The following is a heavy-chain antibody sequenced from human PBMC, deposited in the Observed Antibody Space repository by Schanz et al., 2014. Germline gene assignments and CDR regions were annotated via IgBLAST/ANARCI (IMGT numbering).Heavy chain of an antibody. J-gene: IGHJ5*02. Sequence: QVQLVQSGAEVKKPGASVKLSCEASGYTFTSYFLHWVRQAPGQGPEWMGIINPSGGSTSYAQKFQGRVTMTRDTSTSTVYMYLSSLRSDDTAVYYCGEYGSDSYTDPWGQGTLVTVSS. CDR1: GYTFTSYF. CDR3: GEYGSDSYTDP. V-gene: IGHV1-46*01. CDR2: INPSGGST. D-gene: IGHD3-10*01.